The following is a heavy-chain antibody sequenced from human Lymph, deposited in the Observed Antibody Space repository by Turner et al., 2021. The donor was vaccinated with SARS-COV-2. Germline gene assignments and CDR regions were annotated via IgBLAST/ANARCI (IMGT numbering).Heavy chain of an antibody. Sequence: EVQLLESGGGLVQPGGSLRLSCAASGFTFSSYAMSWVRQAPGKGREWFSSISVSGGSTYYADSVKGRFTISRDNSKNTLYLQMNSLRVEDTAVYYCAKGVRGVIIPEAFDIWGQGTMVTISS. CDR3: AKGVRGVIIPEAFDI. J-gene: IGHJ3*02. CDR1: GFTFSSYA. CDR2: ISVSGGST. D-gene: IGHD3-10*01. V-gene: IGHV3-23*01.